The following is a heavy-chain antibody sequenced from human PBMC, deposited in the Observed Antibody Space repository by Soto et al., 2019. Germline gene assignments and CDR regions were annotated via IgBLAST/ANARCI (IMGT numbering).Heavy chain of an antibody. CDR3: AKDPQQLIVYFDY. CDR2: IIPIFGTA. V-gene: IGHV1-69*13. D-gene: IGHD6-13*01. CDR1: GGTFSSYA. Sequence: SVKVSCKASGGTFSSYAISWVRQAPGQGLEWMGGIIPIFGTANYAQKFQGRVTITADESTSTAYMELSSLRSEDTAVYYCAKDPQQLIVYFDYWGQGTQVTVSS. J-gene: IGHJ4*02.